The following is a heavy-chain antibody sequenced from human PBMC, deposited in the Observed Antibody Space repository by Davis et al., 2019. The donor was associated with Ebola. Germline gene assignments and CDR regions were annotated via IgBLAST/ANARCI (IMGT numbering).Heavy chain of an antibody. J-gene: IGHJ6*03. CDR1: GFTFSSYW. CDR2: INSDGSTT. CDR3: ARVSSGWIMAV. V-gene: IGHV3-74*01. Sequence: GESLKISCAASGFTFSSYWMHWVRQAPGKGLVWLSHINSDGSTTSYADSVKGRFTISRDNAKNSLYLQMNSLRAEDTAVYYCARVSSGWIMAVWGKGTTVTVSS. D-gene: IGHD6-19*01.